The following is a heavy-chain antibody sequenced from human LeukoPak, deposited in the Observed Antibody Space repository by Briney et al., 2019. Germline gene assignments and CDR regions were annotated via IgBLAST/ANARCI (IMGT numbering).Heavy chain of an antibody. CDR2: ISGSGDST. CDR1: GFTFRNYG. J-gene: IGHJ4*02. CDR3: XXGXGDWYFYYFVY. V-gene: IGHV3-23*01. D-gene: IGHD2-21*02. Sequence: PGGSLRLSCAVSGFTFRNYGMSWVRQAPGKGLEWVSAISGSGDSTYYTDSVKGRFTISRDNAKNTLFLQMSSLRDEDTAIYYXXXGXGDWYFYYFVYWGQGTLVTVSS.